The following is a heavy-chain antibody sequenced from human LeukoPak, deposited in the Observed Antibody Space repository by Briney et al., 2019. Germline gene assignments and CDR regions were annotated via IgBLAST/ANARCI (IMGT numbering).Heavy chain of an antibody. CDR3: ARVGRGAHTWGSYYCDH. CDR2: ISSSGST. J-gene: IGHJ4*02. V-gene: IGHV4-59*01. D-gene: IGHD3-16*01. CDR1: GGSISSYH. Sequence: SETLSLTCTVSGGSISSYHWSWLRQPPGKGLEWIGYISSSGSTSYNPSLKSRLTISVDTSKNQFSLRLSSVTAADTAVYYCARVGRGAHTWGSYYCDHWGQGTLVSVSS.